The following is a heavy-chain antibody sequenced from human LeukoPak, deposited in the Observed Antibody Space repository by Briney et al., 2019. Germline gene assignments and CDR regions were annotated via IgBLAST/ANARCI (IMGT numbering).Heavy chain of an antibody. CDR2: INHSGNT. J-gene: IGHJ4*02. D-gene: IGHD3-10*01. V-gene: IGHV4-34*01. CDR1: GGSFSGHY. Sequence: SETLSLTCAVYGGSFSGHYWSWIRQPPGKGLEWIGEINHSGNTNYNPSLKSRVTISIDTSKNQFSLRLSSVTAADTAVYYCARAETDHYYFDYLGQGILVTVS. CDR3: ARAETDHYYFDY.